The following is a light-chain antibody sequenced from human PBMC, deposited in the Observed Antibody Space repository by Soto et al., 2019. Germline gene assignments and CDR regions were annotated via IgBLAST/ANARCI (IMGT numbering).Light chain of an antibody. Sequence: EMVMTQSPAILSVSPGESATLSCRASQSVNSNYLAWYQQHPGQAPRLLIYGASNRATGIPDRFSGSGSGTDFTLTISRLEPEDFAVYYCQQYGSSGTFGQGTKVDIK. CDR2: GAS. J-gene: IGKJ1*01. CDR1: QSVNSNY. CDR3: QQYGSSGT. V-gene: IGKV3-20*01.